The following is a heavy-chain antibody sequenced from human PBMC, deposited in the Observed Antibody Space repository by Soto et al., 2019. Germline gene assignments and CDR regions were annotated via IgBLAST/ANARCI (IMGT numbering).Heavy chain of an antibody. CDR1: GYTFTSYG. CDR3: ARVVPYYDILTGPHDAFDI. V-gene: IGHV1-18*01. J-gene: IGHJ3*02. D-gene: IGHD3-9*01. CDR2: ISAYNGNT. Sequence: ASVKVSCKASGYTFTSYGISWVRQAPGQGLEWMGWISAYNGNTNYAQKLQGRVTMTTDTSTSTAYMELRSLRSDDTAVYYCARVVPYYDILTGPHDAFDICGQGTMVTVSS.